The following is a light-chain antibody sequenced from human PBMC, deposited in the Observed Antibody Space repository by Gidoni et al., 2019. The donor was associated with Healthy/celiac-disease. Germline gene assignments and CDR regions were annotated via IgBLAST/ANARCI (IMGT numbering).Light chain of an antibody. V-gene: IGKV3-11*01. CDR1: QSVSSY. Sequence: EIVLTQSPATLSLSPGERATLSCSASQSVSSYLACYQQKPGQAPRLLIYDASNRATGIPARFSGSWSGTDFTLTISSLEPEDFAVYYCQQRSNWRTFGQGTKVEIK. CDR3: QQRSNWRT. CDR2: DAS. J-gene: IGKJ1*01.